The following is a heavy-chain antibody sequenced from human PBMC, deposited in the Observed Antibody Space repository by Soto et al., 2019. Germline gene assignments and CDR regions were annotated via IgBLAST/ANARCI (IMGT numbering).Heavy chain of an antibody. J-gene: IGHJ6*02. Sequence: LRLSCAASGFTFSSYWMSWVRQAPGKGLEWVANIKQDGSDKYYVDSVKGRFTISRDNAKNSLYLQMNSLRAEDTAVYYCARLYPGSGWPYHYYGMDVWGQGTTVTVS. CDR1: GFTFSSYW. V-gene: IGHV3-7*01. CDR3: ARLYPGSGWPYHYYGMDV. CDR2: IKQDGSDK. D-gene: IGHD6-19*01.